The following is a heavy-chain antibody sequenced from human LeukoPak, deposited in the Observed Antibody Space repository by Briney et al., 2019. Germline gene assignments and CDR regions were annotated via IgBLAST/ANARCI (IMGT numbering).Heavy chain of an antibody. J-gene: IGHJ4*02. V-gene: IGHV3-66*01. CDR2: IYSGGST. D-gene: IGHD3-22*01. Sequence: GGSLRLSCAASGFTVSSNYMSWVRQAPGKGLEWVSVIYSGGSTYYADSVKGRFTISRDNSKNTLYLQMNSLRAEDTAVYYCARGGSISPWYYYDSSGTMAFDYWGQGTLVTVSS. CDR1: GFTVSSNY. CDR3: ARGGSISPWYYYDSSGTMAFDY.